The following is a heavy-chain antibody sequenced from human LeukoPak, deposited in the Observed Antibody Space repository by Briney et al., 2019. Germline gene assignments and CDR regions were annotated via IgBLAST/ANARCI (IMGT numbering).Heavy chain of an antibody. CDR2: MNPNSGNT. Sequence: ASVKVSCKASGYTFTSYDINWVRQAAGQGLEWMGWMNPNSGNTGYAQKFQGRVTMTRSTSISTAYMELSSLRSEDTAVYYCARAVNGGSSWYPTSWYFDLWGRGTLVTVSS. CDR3: ARAVNGGSSWYPTSWYFDL. V-gene: IGHV1-8*01. CDR1: GYTFTSYD. J-gene: IGHJ2*01. D-gene: IGHD6-13*01.